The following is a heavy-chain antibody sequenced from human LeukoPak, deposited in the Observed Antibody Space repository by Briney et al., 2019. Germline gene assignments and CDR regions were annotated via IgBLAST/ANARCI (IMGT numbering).Heavy chain of an antibody. CDR2: IVVGSGNT. Sequence: ASVPESLLATGFTFTNSALQWVRPARGKRLAWIGWIVVGSGNTNYAQKLQERVTITRDMSTSTAYMELSSLRSEDTAVYSCAASPFLVWGSYPYWDQGTLVTVSS. J-gene: IGHJ4*02. D-gene: IGHD3-16*02. CDR3: AASPFLVWGSYPY. V-gene: IGHV1-58*01. CDR1: GFTFTNSA.